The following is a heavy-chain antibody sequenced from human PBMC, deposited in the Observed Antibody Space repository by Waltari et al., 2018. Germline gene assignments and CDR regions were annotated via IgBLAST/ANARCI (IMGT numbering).Heavy chain of an antibody. CDR2: INPNSGGT. D-gene: IGHD6-6*01. CDR1: GYTFTGYY. J-gene: IGHJ6*02. V-gene: IGHV1-2*02. Sequence: QVQLVQSGAEVKKPGASVKVSCQASGYTFTGYYMHWVRQAPGQGLEWMGWINPNSGGTNYAQKFQGRVTMTRDTSISTAYMELSRLRSDDTAVYYCARGWFPGGSSSDYYYYGMDVWGQGTTVTVSS. CDR3: ARGWFPGGSSSDYYYYGMDV.